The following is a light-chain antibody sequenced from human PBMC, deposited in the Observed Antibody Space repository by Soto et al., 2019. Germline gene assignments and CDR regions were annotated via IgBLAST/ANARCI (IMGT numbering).Light chain of an antibody. CDR3: QQRSKWPPEVT. Sequence: EIVLTQSPATLSLSPGERATLSCRASQSVSSYLAWYQQKPGQAPRLLIYDASNRATGISARFSGSGSGTDFILTISSLEPEDFAVYYCQQRSKWPPEVTFGQGTRLEIK. J-gene: IGKJ5*01. V-gene: IGKV3-11*01. CDR2: DAS. CDR1: QSVSSY.